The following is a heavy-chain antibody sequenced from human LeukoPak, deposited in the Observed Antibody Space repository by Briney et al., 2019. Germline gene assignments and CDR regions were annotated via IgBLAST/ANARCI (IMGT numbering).Heavy chain of an antibody. V-gene: IGHV1-18*01. CDR2: ISAYNGNT. D-gene: IGHD2-2*01. Sequence: ASVKVSCKASGYTFTSYGISWVRQAPGQGLEWMGWISAYNGNTNYAQKLQGRVTMTTDTSTSTAYMELRSLRSDDTAVYYCVREKVVPAAPDAFDIWGQGTMVTVSS. CDR3: VREKVVPAAPDAFDI. J-gene: IGHJ3*02. CDR1: GYTFTSYG.